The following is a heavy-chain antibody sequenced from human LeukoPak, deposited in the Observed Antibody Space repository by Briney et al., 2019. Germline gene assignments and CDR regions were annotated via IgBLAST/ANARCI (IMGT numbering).Heavy chain of an antibody. CDR3: ASRRSYVWGSYRLGY. V-gene: IGHV4-34*01. CDR2: INHSGST. J-gene: IGHJ4*02. D-gene: IGHD3-16*02. CDR1: GGSFSGYY. Sequence: PSETLSLTCAVYGGSFSGYYWSWIRQPPGKGLEWIGEINHSGSTNYNPSLKSRVTISVDTSKNQFSLKLSSVTAADTAVYYCASRRSYVWGSYRLGYWGQGTLVTVSS.